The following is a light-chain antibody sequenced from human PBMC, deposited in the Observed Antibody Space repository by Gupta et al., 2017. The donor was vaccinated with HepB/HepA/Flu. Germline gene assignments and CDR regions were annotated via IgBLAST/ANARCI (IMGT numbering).Light chain of an antibody. J-gene: IGLJ2*01. V-gene: IGLV2-8*01. CDR2: EIS. CDR3: SSYAGSNIML. Sequence: QSALTQPPSASGSPGQSVTISCTGTSSDIGLYNYVSWYQQHPGKAPKVIICEISKRPSGVPDRFSGSKSGNTASLTVSGLQAEDEADYYCSSYAGSNIMLFGGGTKLTVL. CDR1: SSDIGLYNY.